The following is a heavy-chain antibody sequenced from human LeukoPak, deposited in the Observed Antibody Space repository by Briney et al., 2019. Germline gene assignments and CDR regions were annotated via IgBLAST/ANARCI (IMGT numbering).Heavy chain of an antibody. D-gene: IGHD3-3*01. Sequence: SETLSLTCTVSGGSISSSSYNWSWIRQPPGKGLEWIGYIYYSGSTNYNPFLKSRVTISVDTSKNQFSLKLSSVTAADTAVYYCASSYYDFWSGVYFDYWGQGTLVTVSS. V-gene: IGHV4-61*01. J-gene: IGHJ4*02. CDR3: ASSYYDFWSGVYFDY. CDR1: GGSISSSSYN. CDR2: IYYSGST.